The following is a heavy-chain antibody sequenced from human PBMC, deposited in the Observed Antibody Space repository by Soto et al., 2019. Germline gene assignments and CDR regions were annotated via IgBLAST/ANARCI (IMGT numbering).Heavy chain of an antibody. J-gene: IGHJ6*02. CDR3: ARGSSIAGLYYGMDV. CDR1: GGPISSGGYY. D-gene: IGHD6-6*01. V-gene: IGHV4-31*03. Sequence: SSETLSLTCTVSGGPISSGGYYWTWIRQHPGKGLEWIGYNYYSGITYYNPSLKSRVTISLDTSKNQFSLKLSSVTAADTAVYYCARGSSIAGLYYGMDVWGQGTTVTVSS. CDR2: NYYSGIT.